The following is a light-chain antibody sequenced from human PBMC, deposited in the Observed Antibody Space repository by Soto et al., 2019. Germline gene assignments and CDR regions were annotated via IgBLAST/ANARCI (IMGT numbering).Light chain of an antibody. Sequence: DLVMTQSPLSLPVTPGEPASISCRSSQSLLDRNGHNLHWYLQKSGQSPQLLIYLGSNRASGVPDRFSGSVSGRDFTLRISRVEAEDVGVYYCMQARETPWTFGQGTKVEVK. CDR1: QSLLDRNGHN. CDR3: MQARETPWT. J-gene: IGKJ1*01. CDR2: LGS. V-gene: IGKV2-28*01.